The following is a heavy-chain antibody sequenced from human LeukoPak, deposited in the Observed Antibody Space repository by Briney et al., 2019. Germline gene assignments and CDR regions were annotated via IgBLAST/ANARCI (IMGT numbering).Heavy chain of an antibody. CDR1: GGSISSGGYS. V-gene: IGHV4-30-2*01. J-gene: IGHJ4*02. D-gene: IGHD6-13*01. Sequence: PSETLSLTCAVSGGSISSGGYSWSWIRQPPGKGLEWIGSIYYGGSTYYNPSLESRVTISVDSSKNQFSLKLSSVTAADTAVYYCARAPPSSSWYFDYWGQGTLVTVSS. CDR3: ARAPPSSSWYFDY. CDR2: IYYGGST.